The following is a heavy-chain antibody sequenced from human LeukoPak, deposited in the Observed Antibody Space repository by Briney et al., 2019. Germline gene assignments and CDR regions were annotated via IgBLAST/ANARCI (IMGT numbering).Heavy chain of an antibody. Sequence: PGRSLRLSCAASGFSFSFHGMHWVRQAPGKGLEWVALIWHDGSNIHYADSVKGRFTISRDDSKSTLYLQMDSLRAEDTAVYYCAKDLTLFRGPAGLDPWGHGTLVTVSS. J-gene: IGHJ5*02. V-gene: IGHV3-33*06. CDR3: AKDLTLFRGPAGLDP. CDR1: GFSFSFHG. D-gene: IGHD3-3*01. CDR2: IWHDGSNI.